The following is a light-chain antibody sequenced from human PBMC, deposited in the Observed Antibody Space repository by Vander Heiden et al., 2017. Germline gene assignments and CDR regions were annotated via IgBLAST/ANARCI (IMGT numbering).Light chain of an antibody. Sequence: IQMTLSPSSLSASVGDRVTITCQASEDINNYLNWYQQKPGKAPKLLIYDASTLQTGVPSRFSGRGSGTDFTFTISSLQPEDIGTYYCQQFDNLLYTFGQGTKLEIK. V-gene: IGKV1-33*01. J-gene: IGKJ2*01. CDR3: QQFDNLLYT. CDR1: EDINNY. CDR2: DAS.